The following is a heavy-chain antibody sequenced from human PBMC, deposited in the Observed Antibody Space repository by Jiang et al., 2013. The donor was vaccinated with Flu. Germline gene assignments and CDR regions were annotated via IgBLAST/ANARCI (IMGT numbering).Heavy chain of an antibody. CDR3: ARHPLFDWLPSGIDY. CDR2: IYYSGST. J-gene: IGHJ4*02. V-gene: IGHV4-39*01. D-gene: IGHD3-9*01. Sequence: SISSSRLLLGLDPPAPRKGLEWIGSIYYSGSTYYNPSLKSRVTISVDTSKNQFSLKLSSVTAADTAVYYCARHPLFDWLPSGIDYWGQGTLVTVSS. CDR1: SISSSRLL.